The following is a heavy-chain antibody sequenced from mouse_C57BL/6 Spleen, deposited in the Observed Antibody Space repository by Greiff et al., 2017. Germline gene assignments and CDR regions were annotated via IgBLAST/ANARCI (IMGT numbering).Heavy chain of an antibody. J-gene: IGHJ4*01. Sequence: EVQLVESGGGLVKPGGSLKLSCAASGFTFSDYGMHWVRQAPEKGLEWVAYISSGSSTIYYADTVKGRFTIYRDNAKNTLFLQMTSLRSEDTAMYYCARRGAAQATNAMDYWCQGTSVTVSS. CDR1: GFTFSDYG. CDR2: ISSGSSTI. D-gene: IGHD3-2*02. V-gene: IGHV5-17*01. CDR3: ARRGAAQATNAMDY.